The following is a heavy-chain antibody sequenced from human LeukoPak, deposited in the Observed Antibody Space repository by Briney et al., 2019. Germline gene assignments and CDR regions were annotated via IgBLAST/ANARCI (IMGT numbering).Heavy chain of an antibody. CDR3: AGGFYCSSTSCYDWLDY. V-gene: IGHV3-21*01. J-gene: IGHJ4*02. Sequence: KPGGSLRLSCAASGFTFSSYSMNWVRQAPGKGLEWVSSISSSSSYIYYADSVKGRFTISRDNAKNSLYLQMNSLRAEDTAVYDCAGGFYCSSTSCYDWLDYWGQGTLVTVSS. CDR1: GFTFSSYS. D-gene: IGHD2-2*01. CDR2: ISSSSSYI.